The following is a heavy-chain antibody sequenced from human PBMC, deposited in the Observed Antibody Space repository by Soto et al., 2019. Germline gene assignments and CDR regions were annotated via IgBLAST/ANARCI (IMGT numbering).Heavy chain of an antibody. J-gene: IGHJ3*02. Sequence: PGGSLRLSCAVSGFTFSSYSMNWVRQAPGKGLEWVSSISSSSRYIYYADSVKGRFTNSRDNAKNALSLQMNNLRWESTAAYYCAIDDGDSYNYDAFDIWGQGTMVTVSS. CDR3: AIDDGDSYNYDAFDI. CDR2: ISSSSRYI. CDR1: GFTFSSYS. V-gene: IGHV3-21*01. D-gene: IGHD5-12*01.